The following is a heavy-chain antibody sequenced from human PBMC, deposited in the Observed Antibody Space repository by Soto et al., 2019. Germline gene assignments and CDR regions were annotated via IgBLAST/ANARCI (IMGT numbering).Heavy chain of an antibody. Sequence: EVQVVESGGGLVQPGGSLRLSCAASGIIFSRYWTHWVRQAPGKGLVWVSRISPDGSRTSYADSVKGRFTISRDNAKNTLSMQVNSLRVDDTAVYYCAVHGDYYAFDIWGQGTMVTVSS. V-gene: IGHV3-74*01. J-gene: IGHJ3*02. CDR2: ISPDGSRT. D-gene: IGHD4-17*01. CDR1: GIIFSRYW. CDR3: AVHGDYYAFDI.